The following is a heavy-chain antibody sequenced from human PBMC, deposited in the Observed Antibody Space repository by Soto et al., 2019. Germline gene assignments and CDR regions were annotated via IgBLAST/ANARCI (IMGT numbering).Heavy chain of an antibody. Sequence: GESLKISCKGSGDGFSTYWVGWVRQVPGKGLEWMGIIYPEDSETKYSSSFQGQVTISADKSINTAYLHWKSLKSSDSAIYYCAGREGVRDRGGDGFYVWGQGAMVTVSS. CDR2: IYPEDSET. D-gene: IGHD1-26*01. J-gene: IGHJ3*01. V-gene: IGHV5-51*01. CDR1: GDGFSTYW. CDR3: AGREGVRDRGGDGFYV.